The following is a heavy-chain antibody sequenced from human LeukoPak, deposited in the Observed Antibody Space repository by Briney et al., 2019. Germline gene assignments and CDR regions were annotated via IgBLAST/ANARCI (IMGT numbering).Heavy chain of an antibody. Sequence: GGSLRLSCVASGFSFSNYAMTWVRQAPGKGLEWVSGISGSGGSTYYADSVRGRFTISRDNFKNTLDVQMSSLGVEDTAIYYCARTGVGGGYRFDYWGQGTLVTVSS. V-gene: IGHV3-23*01. CDR2: ISGSGGST. CDR3: ARTGVGGGYRFDY. CDR1: GFSFSNYA. J-gene: IGHJ4*02. D-gene: IGHD1-26*01.